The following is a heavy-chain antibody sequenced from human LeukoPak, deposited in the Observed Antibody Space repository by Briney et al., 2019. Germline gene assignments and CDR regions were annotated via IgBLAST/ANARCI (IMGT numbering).Heavy chain of an antibody. CDR3: VKKGQADDDGKPD. J-gene: IGHJ4*02. V-gene: IGHV3-66*01. CDR1: GFTFSTKY. CDR2: IYSGGST. D-gene: IGHD1-1*01. Sequence: PGGSLRLSCAASGFTFSTKYLTWVRQAPGKGLEWVSVIYSGGSTYYADSVKGRFTISRDNSNNVLYLQMNSLRAEDTAVYYCVKKGQADDDGKPDWGQGTLVTVSS.